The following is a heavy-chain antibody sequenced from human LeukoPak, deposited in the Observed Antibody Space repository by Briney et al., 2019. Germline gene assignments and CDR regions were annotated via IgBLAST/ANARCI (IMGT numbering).Heavy chain of an antibody. J-gene: IGHJ4*02. Sequence: GGSLRLSCAASGFTFSSYAMSWVRQAPGKGLEWVAVISYDGSNKYYADSVKGRFTISRDNSKNTLYLQMNSLRAEDTAVYYCAKDLPPSAYCGGDCYPADWGQGTLVTVSS. CDR3: AKDLPPSAYCGGDCYPAD. CDR2: ISYDGSNK. CDR1: GFTFSSYA. V-gene: IGHV3-30*18. D-gene: IGHD2-21*02.